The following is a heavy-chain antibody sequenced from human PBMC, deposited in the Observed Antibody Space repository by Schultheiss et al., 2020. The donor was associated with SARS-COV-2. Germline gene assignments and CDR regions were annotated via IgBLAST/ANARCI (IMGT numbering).Heavy chain of an antibody. Sequence: GESLKISCAASGFTFSSYSMNWVRQAPGKGLEWVAVISYDGSNKYYADSVKGRFTISRNNSKNTLYLQMNSLRAEDTAVYYCARDFDPYSSFCGDWGQGTLVTVSS. D-gene: IGHD6-19*01. CDR3: ARDFDPYSSFCGD. V-gene: IGHV3-30*12. J-gene: IGHJ4*02. CDR1: GFTFSSYS. CDR2: ISYDGSNK.